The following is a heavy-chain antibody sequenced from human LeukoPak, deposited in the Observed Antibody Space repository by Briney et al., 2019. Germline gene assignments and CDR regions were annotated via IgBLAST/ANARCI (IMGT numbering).Heavy chain of an antibody. D-gene: IGHD3-9*01. CDR2: INHSGST. CDR3: ARSSWGKNRIFWD. J-gene: IGHJ4*02. CDR1: GGSISGYY. V-gene: IGHV4-34*01. Sequence: SETLSLTCTVSGGSISGYYWSWIRQPPGKGLEWIGEINHSGSTNYNPSLKSRVTISVDTSKNQFSLKLSSVTAADTAVYYCARSSWGKNRIFWDWGQGTLVTVSS.